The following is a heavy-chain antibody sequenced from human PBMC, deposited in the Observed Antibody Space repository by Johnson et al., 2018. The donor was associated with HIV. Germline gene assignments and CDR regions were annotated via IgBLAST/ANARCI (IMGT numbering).Heavy chain of an antibody. D-gene: IGHD3-10*01. V-gene: IGHV3-30*18. CDR1: GFTVSSNY. CDR3: AKGRGHAFDI. CDR2: ISYDGNNK. Sequence: QVQLVESGGGLVQPGGSLRLSCAASGFTVSSNYMSWVRQAPWKGLEWVAVISYDGNNKYYADSVKGRFTISRDNSKNTLYLQMNSLRAEDTAVYYCAKGRGHAFDIWGQGTMVTVSS. J-gene: IGHJ3*02.